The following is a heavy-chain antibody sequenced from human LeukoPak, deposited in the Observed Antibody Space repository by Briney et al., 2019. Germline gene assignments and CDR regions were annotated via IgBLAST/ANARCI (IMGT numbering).Heavy chain of an antibody. CDR2: IYSSWNT. Sequence: SETLFLTCTVSGASISSFHWTWFRQPAGKRLEWIVLIYSSWNTLFNPSLKSRVAMSVDLTKNQLSLQLTSVTAADTAMYYCARKDGDYWGRGTLVTVSS. J-gene: IGHJ4*02. CDR3: ARKDGDY. CDR1: GASISSFH. V-gene: IGHV4-4*07.